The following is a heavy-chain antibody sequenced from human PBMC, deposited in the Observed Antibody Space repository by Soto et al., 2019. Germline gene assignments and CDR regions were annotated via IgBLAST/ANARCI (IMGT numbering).Heavy chain of an antibody. CDR2: ITPFNGNT. D-gene: IGHD3-9*01. CDR1: GYTFTYRY. Sequence: QMQLVQSGAEVKKTGSSVKVSYKASGYTFTYRYLHWVRQAPGQALEWMGWITPFNGNTNYAQKFQDRVTITRDRSMSTAYMELSSLRSEDTAMYYCASSSTGYYPGFDYWGQGTLVTVSS. V-gene: IGHV1-45*02. J-gene: IGHJ4*02. CDR3: ASSSTGYYPGFDY.